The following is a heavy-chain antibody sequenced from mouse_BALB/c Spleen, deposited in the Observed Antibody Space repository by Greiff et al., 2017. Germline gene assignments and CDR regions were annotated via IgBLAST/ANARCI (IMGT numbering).Heavy chain of an antibody. CDR1: GFSLTSYG. CDR2: IWAGGST. CDR3: ARDYGSSYPLFAY. V-gene: IGHV2-9*02. J-gene: IGHJ3*01. D-gene: IGHD1-1*01. Sequence: QVQLQQSGPGLVAPSQSLSITCTVSGFSLTSYGVHWVRQPPGKGLEWLGVIWAGGSTNYNSALMSRLSISKDNSKSQVFLKMNSLQTDDTAMYYCARDYGSSYPLFAYWGQGTLVTVSA.